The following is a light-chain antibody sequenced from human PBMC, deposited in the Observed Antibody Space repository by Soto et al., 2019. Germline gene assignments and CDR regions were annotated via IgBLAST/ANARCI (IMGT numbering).Light chain of an antibody. V-gene: IGLV2-11*01. J-gene: IGLJ1*01. CDR3: CSYTGSYSYV. CDR2: DVT. Sequence: QSVLTQPHSVSGSPGQSVTISCTGTSSDVGGYSYVSWYQQHPGKAPELIIYDVTERPSGVPDRFSGSKSGNTASLTISGLQAEDEADYHCCSYTGSYSYVFGIGTKLTVL. CDR1: SSDVGGYSY.